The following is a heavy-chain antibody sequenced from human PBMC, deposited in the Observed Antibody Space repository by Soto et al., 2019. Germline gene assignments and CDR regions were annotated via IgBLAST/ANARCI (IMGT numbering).Heavy chain of an antibody. CDR1: GYTFTSYY. D-gene: IGHD5-12*01. J-gene: IGHJ4*02. Sequence: ASVKVSCKASGYTFTSYYMHWVRQAPGQVLEWIGIINPSGGSTSYAQKFQGRVTMTRGTSTSTVYMELSSLRPEDTAVYYCARGGYSGYDQFDYWGQGTLVTVSS. CDR3: ARGGYSGYDQFDY. V-gene: IGHV1-46*03. CDR2: INPSGGST.